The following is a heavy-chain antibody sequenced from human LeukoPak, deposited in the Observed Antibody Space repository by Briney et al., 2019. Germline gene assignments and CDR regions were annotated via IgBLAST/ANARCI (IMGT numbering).Heavy chain of an antibody. D-gene: IGHD3-10*01. CDR2: IYSGGST. Sequence: PGGSLRLSCAASGFTVSSNYMSWVRQAPGKGLEWVSVIYSGGSTYYAESVKGRFTISRDNSKNTLYLQMNSLRAEDTAVYYCARETMIRGVWNAFDIWGQGTMVTVSS. CDR3: ARETMIRGVWNAFDI. V-gene: IGHV3-53*01. J-gene: IGHJ3*02. CDR1: GFTVSSNY.